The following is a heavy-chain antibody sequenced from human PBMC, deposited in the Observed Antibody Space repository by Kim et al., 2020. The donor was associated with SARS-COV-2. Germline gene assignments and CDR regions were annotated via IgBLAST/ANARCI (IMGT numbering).Heavy chain of an antibody. CDR2: ITSSSSYL. J-gene: IGHJ6*02. Sequence: GGSLRLSCAASGFTFSSFSMNWVRQAPGNGLEWVSSITSSSSYLYYAHSVLCRFTISRSNANNSLYLQINSLRAEDSAFYYFSCHPLCVYGMYVWGQGTT. CDR1: GFTFSSFS. CDR3: SCHPLCVYGMYV. V-gene: IGHV3-21*01.